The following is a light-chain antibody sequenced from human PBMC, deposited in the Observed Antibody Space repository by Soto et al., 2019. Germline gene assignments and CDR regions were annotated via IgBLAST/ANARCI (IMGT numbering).Light chain of an antibody. J-gene: IGKJ1*01. CDR3: QQSYNAPLT. CDR2: AAS. Sequence: DIQMTQSPSSLSASVGDRVTITCRASQSINSYLNWYQKKPGKAPNLLIYAASSLQSGVPSKFSGSGSGTEFTLTISSLQPEDFATYYCQQSYNAPLTFGQGTKVEIK. CDR1: QSINSY. V-gene: IGKV1-39*01.